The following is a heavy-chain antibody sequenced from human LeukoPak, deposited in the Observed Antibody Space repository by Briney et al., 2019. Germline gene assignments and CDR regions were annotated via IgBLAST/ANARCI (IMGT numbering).Heavy chain of an antibody. J-gene: IGHJ3*02. CDR3: ARDLYDSSDLDAFDI. CDR2: MKQDGSEK. D-gene: IGHD3-22*01. V-gene: IGHV3-7*01. CDR1: GFTFSSYW. Sequence: GGSLRLSCAASGFTFSSYWMSWVRQAPGKGLEWVANMKQDGSEKYYVDSVKGRFTISRDNAKNSLYLQMNSLRAEDTAVYYCARDLYDSSDLDAFDIWGQGTMVTVSS.